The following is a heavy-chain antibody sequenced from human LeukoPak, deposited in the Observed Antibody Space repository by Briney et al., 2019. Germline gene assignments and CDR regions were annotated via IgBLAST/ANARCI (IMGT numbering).Heavy chain of an antibody. D-gene: IGHD3/OR15-3a*01. Sequence: GGSLRLSCATSGFIFSGYYMSWIRQAPGKGLEWVSYISGSGNDISYADSVKGRFTISRDNAKGSLYLQMNSLRAANTAVYYCGTHAGRTGSDDWGQGTLVTVSS. CDR2: ISGSGNDI. J-gene: IGHJ4*02. V-gene: IGHV3-11*01. CDR3: GTHAGRTGSDD. CDR1: GFIFSGYY.